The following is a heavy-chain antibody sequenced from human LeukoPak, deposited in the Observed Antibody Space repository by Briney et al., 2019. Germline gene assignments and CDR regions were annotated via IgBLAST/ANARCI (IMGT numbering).Heavy chain of an antibody. CDR2: IYYSGST. Sequence: SETLALSCTVSGGSISSYYWSWLREPPGKGQEWIGYIYYSGSTNYNPSLKSRVTISVDTSKNQFSLKLSCVTAADTAVYYCARHTPADAFDYWGQGTLVTVSS. J-gene: IGHJ4*02. V-gene: IGHV4-59*08. CDR1: GGSISSYY. CDR3: ARHTPADAFDY. D-gene: IGHD2-2*01.